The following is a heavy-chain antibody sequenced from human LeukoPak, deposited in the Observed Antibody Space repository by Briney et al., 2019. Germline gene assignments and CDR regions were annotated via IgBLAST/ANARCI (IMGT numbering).Heavy chain of an antibody. Sequence: SETLSLTCTVSGGSISSYYWSWIRQPPGKGLEWIGYIYYRGSTNYNPSLKSRVTISVDTSKNQFSLKLSSVTAADTAVYYCARGGFDYWGQGTLVTVSS. V-gene: IGHV4-59*08. CDR3: ARGGFDY. CDR1: GGSISSYY. CDR2: IYYRGST. J-gene: IGHJ4*02.